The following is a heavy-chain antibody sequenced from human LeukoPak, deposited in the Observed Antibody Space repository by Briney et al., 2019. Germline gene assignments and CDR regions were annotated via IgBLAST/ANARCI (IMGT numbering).Heavy chain of an antibody. V-gene: IGHV4-34*01. J-gene: IGHJ4*02. CDR3: AGAYDDYSPFDY. CDR2: INHSGST. D-gene: IGHD4-17*01. Sequence: PSETLSLTCAVYGGSFSGYYWSWIRQPPVKGREWIGEINHSGSTNYNPSLKSRVTISVDTSKNQFSLKLSSVTAADTAVYYCAGAYDDYSPFDYWGQGTLVTVSS. CDR1: GGSFSGYY.